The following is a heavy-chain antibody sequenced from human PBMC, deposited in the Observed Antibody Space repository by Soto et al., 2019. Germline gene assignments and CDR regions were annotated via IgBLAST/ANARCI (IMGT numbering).Heavy chain of an antibody. CDR2: ISGSGGSI. J-gene: IGHJ4*01. Sequence: GGSLRLSCAASGFTFSSYGMSWVRQAPGKGLEWVSAISGSGGSIYYADSVKGRFTISRDNSKNTQYLQMNSLRAEDAAVYYWTKDGRIIAAAFDYWGQGTLVTVSS. V-gene: IGHV3-23*01. CDR3: TKDGRIIAAAFDY. D-gene: IGHD6-25*01. CDR1: GFTFSSYG.